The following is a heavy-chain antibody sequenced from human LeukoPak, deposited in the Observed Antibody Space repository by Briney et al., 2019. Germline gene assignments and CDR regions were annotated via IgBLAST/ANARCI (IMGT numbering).Heavy chain of an antibody. J-gene: IGHJ4*02. CDR2: IRYDGSNK. CDR3: ARDGGYCSGGSCYSEIL. D-gene: IGHD2-15*01. CDR1: GFTFSSYG. V-gene: IGHV3-30*02. Sequence: GGSLRLSCAASGFTFSSYGMHWVRQAPGKGLEWVAFIRYDGSNKYYADSVKGRFTISRDNSKNTLYLQMNSLRAEDTAVYYCARDGGYCSGGSCYSEILWGQGTLVTVSS.